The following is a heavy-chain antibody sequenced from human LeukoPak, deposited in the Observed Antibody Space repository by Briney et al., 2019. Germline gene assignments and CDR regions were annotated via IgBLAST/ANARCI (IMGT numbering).Heavy chain of an antibody. D-gene: IGHD3-22*01. V-gene: IGHV3-23*01. CDR2: ISNNGGYT. J-gene: IGHJ4*02. Sequence: SGGSLRLSCAASGFTFSSSAMSWVRQAPGKGLEWVSAISNNGGYTYYADSVQGRFTISRDNSKSTLCLQMNSLRDEDTAVYYCAKHRFESGGYHSTDWGQGTLVTVSS. CDR1: GFTFSSSA. CDR3: AKHRFESGGYHSTD.